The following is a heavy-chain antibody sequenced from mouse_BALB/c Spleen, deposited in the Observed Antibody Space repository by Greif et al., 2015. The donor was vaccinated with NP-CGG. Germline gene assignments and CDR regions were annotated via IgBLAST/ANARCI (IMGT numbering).Heavy chain of an antibody. CDR1: GFNIKDYY. Sequence: VQLQQSGAELVRSGASVKLSCTASGFNIKDYYMHWVKQRPEQGLEWIGWIDPENGDTEYAPKFQGKATMTADTSSNTAYLQLSSLTSEDTAVYYCNAWGMTTRRAWFAYWGQGTLVTVSA. D-gene: IGHD2-4*01. J-gene: IGHJ3*01. V-gene: IGHV14-4*02. CDR2: IDPENGDT. CDR3: NAWGMTTRRAWFAY.